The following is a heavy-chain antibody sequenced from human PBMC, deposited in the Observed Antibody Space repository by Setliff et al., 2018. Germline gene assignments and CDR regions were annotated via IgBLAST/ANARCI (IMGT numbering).Heavy chain of an antibody. V-gene: IGHV1-18*01. D-gene: IGHD2-8*01. CDR1: GYAFTNYG. CDR3: SRLVRYCTTTTCQRASGDDY. CDR2: ISPYSGNT. Sequence: ASVKVSCKASGYAFTNYGVTWVRQAPGQGLEWMGWISPYSGNTYYAPELQGRVTLTTDTSTTTAYLELRSLTSDDTAVYYCSRLVRYCTTTTCQRASGDDYWGQGTLVTVSS. J-gene: IGHJ4*02.